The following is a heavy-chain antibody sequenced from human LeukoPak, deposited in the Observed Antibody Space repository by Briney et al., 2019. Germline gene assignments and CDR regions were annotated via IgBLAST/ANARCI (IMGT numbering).Heavy chain of an antibody. CDR3: ARDHHDCSSTSCPNWFDP. Sequence: SETLSLTCTVSGGSISSYYWSWVRQPAGKGLEWIGRIYTSGSTNYNPSLKSRVTTSVDTSKNQFSLKLSSVTAADTAVYYCARDHHDCSSTSCPNWFDPWGQGTLVTVSS. CDR2: IYTSGST. V-gene: IGHV4-4*07. J-gene: IGHJ5*02. D-gene: IGHD2-2*01. CDR1: GGSISSYY.